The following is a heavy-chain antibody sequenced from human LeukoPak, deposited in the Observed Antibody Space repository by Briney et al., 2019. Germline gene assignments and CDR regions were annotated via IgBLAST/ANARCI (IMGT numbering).Heavy chain of an antibody. D-gene: IGHD3-22*01. CDR2: IRYDGSNK. V-gene: IGHV3-30*02. CDR1: GLTFSSYG. J-gene: IGHJ6*03. Sequence: GGSLRLSCAASGLTFSSYGMHWVRQAPGKGLEWVAFIRYDGSNKYYADSVKGRFTISRDNSKNTLYLQMNSLRAEDTAVYYCAKDRYYYDSSSYYYMDVWGKGTTVTVSS. CDR3: AKDRYYYDSSSYYYMDV.